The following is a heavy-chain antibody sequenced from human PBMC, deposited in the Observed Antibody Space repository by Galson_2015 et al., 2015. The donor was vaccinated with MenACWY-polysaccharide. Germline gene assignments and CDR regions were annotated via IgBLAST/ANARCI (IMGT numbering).Heavy chain of an antibody. CDR3: TKAGANYCGGTSCDVNRLDP. J-gene: IGHJ5*02. CDR1: GFTFSNYW. D-gene: IGHD4-23*01. Sequence: SLRLSCAASGFTFSNYWMHWVRQAPGKGLEWVSRINSDGSSTSNADSVKGRFTISRDNAKNTLYLEMNSLRAEDTAVYYCTKAGANYCGGTSCDVNRLDPWGQGTLVTVSS. V-gene: IGHV3-74*01. CDR2: INSDGSST.